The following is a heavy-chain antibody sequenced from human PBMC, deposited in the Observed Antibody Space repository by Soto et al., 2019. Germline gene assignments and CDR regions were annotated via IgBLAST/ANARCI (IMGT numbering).Heavy chain of an antibody. Sequence: EVQLVESGGGLVKPGGSLRLSCTASGFTFSSYNMNWVRQAPGKGLEWVSSIISSSNYIYYADSMKGRFTISRDNAKNSLYLQMNSLRAEDTAVYYCARENAYGDPNSFDYWGQGTLVTVSS. J-gene: IGHJ4*02. CDR3: ARENAYGDPNSFDY. D-gene: IGHD4-17*01. CDR2: IISSSNYI. CDR1: GFTFSSYN. V-gene: IGHV3-21*02.